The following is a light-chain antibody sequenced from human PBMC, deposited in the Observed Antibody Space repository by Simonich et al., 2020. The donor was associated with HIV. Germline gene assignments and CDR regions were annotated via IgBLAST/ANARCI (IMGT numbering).Light chain of an antibody. J-gene: IGKJ1*01. CDR1: QSIDNW. Sequence: DIQMTQSPSTLSAHVGDRVTITCRASQSIDNWLAWYQQKPGKAPKLLIYTASSLQSGVPSRFTGSGSGTDFTLTISSLQPEDFATYYCQQNDNTPWTFGQGTKVEIK. V-gene: IGKV1-39*01. CDR3: QQNDNTPWT. CDR2: TAS.